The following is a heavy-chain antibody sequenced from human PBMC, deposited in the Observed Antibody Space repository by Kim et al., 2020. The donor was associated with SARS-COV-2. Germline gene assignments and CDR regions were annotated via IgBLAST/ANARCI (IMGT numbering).Heavy chain of an antibody. V-gene: IGHV3-21*01. D-gene: IGHD3-10*01. J-gene: IGHJ3*02. CDR3: ARDRGPGGYGSGSSIYPHRAFDI. CDR1: GFTFSSYS. Sequence: GGSLRLSCAASGFTFSSYSMNWVRQAPGKGLEWVSSISSSSSYIYYADSEKGRFTISRDNAKNSLYLQMNSLRAEDTAVYYCARDRGPGGYGSGSSIYPHRAFDIWGQGTMVTVSS. CDR2: ISSSSSYI.